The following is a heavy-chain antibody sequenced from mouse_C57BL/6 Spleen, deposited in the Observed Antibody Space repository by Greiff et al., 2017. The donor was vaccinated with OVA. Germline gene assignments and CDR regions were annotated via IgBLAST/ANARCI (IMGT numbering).Heavy chain of an antibody. CDR3: ARHGYDDVYYFDY. Sequence: EVKLVESGGGLVKPGGSLKLSCAASGFTFSSYTMSWVRQTPEKRLEWVATISGGGGNTYYPDSVKGRFTISRDNAKNTLYLQMSSLRSEDTAVYYCARHGYDDVYYFDYWGQGTTLTVSS. V-gene: IGHV5-9*04. D-gene: IGHD2-2*01. CDR2: ISGGGGNT. CDR1: GFTFSSYT. J-gene: IGHJ2*01.